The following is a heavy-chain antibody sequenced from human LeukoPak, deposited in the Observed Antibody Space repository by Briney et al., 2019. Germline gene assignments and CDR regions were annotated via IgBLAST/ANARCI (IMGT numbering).Heavy chain of an antibody. CDR1: GGSISSYY. Sequence: SETLSLTCTVSGGSISSYYWSWIRQPPGKGLEWIGYTYYSGSTNYNPSLKSRVTISVDTSKDQFSLKLSSVTAADTAVYYCARYIAVAGSNWFDPWGQGTLVTVSS. CDR3: ARYIAVAGSNWFDP. D-gene: IGHD6-19*01. CDR2: TYYSGST. J-gene: IGHJ5*02. V-gene: IGHV4-59*01.